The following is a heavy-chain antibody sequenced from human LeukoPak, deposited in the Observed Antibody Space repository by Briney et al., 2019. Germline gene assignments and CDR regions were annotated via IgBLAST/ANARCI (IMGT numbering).Heavy chain of an antibody. CDR3: ARTTMVRGTYYMDV. Sequence: SETLSPTCAVSGGSISSSNWWSWVRQPPGKGLEWIGEIYHSGSTNYNPSLKSRVTISVDKSKNQFSLKLSSVTAADTAVYYCARTTMVRGTYYMDVWGKGTTVTISS. CDR2: IYHSGST. CDR1: GGSISSSNW. J-gene: IGHJ6*03. V-gene: IGHV4-4*02. D-gene: IGHD3-10*01.